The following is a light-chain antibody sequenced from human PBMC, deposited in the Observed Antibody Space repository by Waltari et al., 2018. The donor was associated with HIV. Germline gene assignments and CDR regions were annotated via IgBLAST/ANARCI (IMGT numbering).Light chain of an antibody. V-gene: IGLV3-1*01. J-gene: IGLJ1*01. CDR3: QAWDSKTVYV. CDR2: QDT. CDR1: ELGDKY. Sequence: SYDLTQPPSVSVSPGQTATITCSGDELGDKYACWYQQKPGQSPILVIYQDTMRPSGIPERFSGSISGNTATLTISGTQAMDEADYYCQAWDSKTVYVFGTGTKVTVL.